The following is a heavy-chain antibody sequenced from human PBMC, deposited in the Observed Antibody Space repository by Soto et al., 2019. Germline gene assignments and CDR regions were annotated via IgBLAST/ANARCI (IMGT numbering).Heavy chain of an antibody. V-gene: IGHV3-23*01. J-gene: IGHJ4*02. D-gene: IGHD3-10*01. CDR3: AKDAINLWFGELFPFDY. Sequence: EVQLLESGGGLVQPGGSLRLSCAASRFTFSSYAMSWVRQAPGKGLEWVSAISGSGGSTYYADSVKGRFTISRDNSKNTLYLQMNSLRAEDTAVYYCAKDAINLWFGELFPFDYWGQGTLVTVSS. CDR1: RFTFSSYA. CDR2: ISGSGGST.